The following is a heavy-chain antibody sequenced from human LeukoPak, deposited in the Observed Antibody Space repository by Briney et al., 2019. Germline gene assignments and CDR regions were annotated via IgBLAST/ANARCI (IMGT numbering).Heavy chain of an antibody. J-gene: IGHJ4*02. CDR1: DYSISSGYF. V-gene: IGHV4-38-2*02. Sequence: SETLSLTCAVSDYSISSGYFWGWIRQPPGKGLEWIASIHHSGSSYSNPSLKSRITISVDTSKNQFSLKLSSVTAADTALYYCARDPSWSVEGYWGQGTLVTVSS. CDR3: ARDPSWSVEGY. CDR2: IHHSGSS. D-gene: IGHD6-13*01.